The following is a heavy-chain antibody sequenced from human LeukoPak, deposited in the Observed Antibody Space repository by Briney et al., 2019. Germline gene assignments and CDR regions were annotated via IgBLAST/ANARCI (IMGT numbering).Heavy chain of an antibody. Sequence: ASETLSLTCTVSGGSISSYYWSWIRQPAGKGLEWIGRIYTSGSTNYNPSLKSRVTMSVDTSKNQFSLKLSSVTAADTAVYYCARWNSLGSGSYYNLRIWFDPWGQGTLVTVSS. CDR3: ARWNSLGSGSYYNLRIWFDP. J-gene: IGHJ5*02. CDR2: IYTSGST. V-gene: IGHV4-4*07. D-gene: IGHD3-10*01. CDR1: GGSISSYY.